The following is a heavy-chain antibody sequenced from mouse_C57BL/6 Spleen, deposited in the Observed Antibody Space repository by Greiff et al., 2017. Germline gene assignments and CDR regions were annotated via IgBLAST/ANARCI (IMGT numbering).Heavy chain of an antibody. V-gene: IGHV1-7*01. CDR3: YGDDGTFAY. CDR2: INPSSGYT. CDR1: GYTFTSYW. Sequence: SGAELAKPGASVKLSCTASGYTFTSYWMYWVKQRPGPGLEWIGYINPSSGYTKYTQKFKDQATMTADKSSSTAYLQLSSLTYEDSAVYYCYGDDGTFAYWGQGTLVTVSA. D-gene: IGHD2-2*01. J-gene: IGHJ3*01.